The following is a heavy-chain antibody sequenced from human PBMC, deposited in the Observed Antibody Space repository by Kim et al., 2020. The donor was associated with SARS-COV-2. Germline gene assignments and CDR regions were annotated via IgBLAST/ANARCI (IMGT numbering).Heavy chain of an antibody. CDR1: GGSFSGYY. V-gene: IGHV4-34*01. J-gene: IGHJ4*02. CDR2: INHSGST. Sequence: SETLSLTCAVYGGSFSGYYWSWIRQPPGKGLEWIGEINHSGSTNYNPSLKSRVTISVDTSKNQFSLKLSSVTAADTAVYYCARGLRGDYVRVPFFGYWGQGTLVTVSS. CDR3: ARGLRGDYVRVPFFGY. D-gene: IGHD4-17*01.